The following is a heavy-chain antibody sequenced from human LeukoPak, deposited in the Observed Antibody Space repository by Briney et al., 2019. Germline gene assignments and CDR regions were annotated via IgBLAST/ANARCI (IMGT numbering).Heavy chain of an antibody. CDR3: ARDVSVLEWLRNWFDP. Sequence: GGSLRLSCAASGFTFSSYSMNWVRQAPGKGLEWVSSISSSSSYIYYADSVKGRFTISRDNAKNSLYLQVNSLRAEDTAVYYCARDVSVLEWLRNWFDPWGQGTLVTVSS. J-gene: IGHJ5*02. CDR2: ISSSSSYI. CDR1: GFTFSSYS. D-gene: IGHD3-3*01. V-gene: IGHV3-21*01.